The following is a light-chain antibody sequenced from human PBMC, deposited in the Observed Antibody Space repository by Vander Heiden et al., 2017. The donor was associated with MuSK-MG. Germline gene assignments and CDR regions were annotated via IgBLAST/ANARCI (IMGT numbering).Light chain of an antibody. CDR3: CSYAGSSTWV. CDR1: SSDVGSYNF. J-gene: IGLJ3*02. V-gene: IGLV2-23*01. CDR2: EGS. Sequence: QSALTQPAPVSGSPGQSITLSCTGTSSDVGSYNFGSWYQQHPGKAPKLVIYEGSKRPSGISNRFSGSKSGNTASLTIAGLQAEDEADYYCCSYAGSSTWVFGGGTKLTVL.